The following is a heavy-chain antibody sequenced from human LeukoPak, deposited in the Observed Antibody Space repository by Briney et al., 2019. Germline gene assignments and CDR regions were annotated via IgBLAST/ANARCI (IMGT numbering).Heavy chain of an antibody. V-gene: IGHV4-59*08. D-gene: IGHD6-19*01. CDR3: ARRQGWLSFDY. CDR2: IYYSGST. J-gene: IGHJ4*02. CDR1: GGSISSYY. Sequence: PSETLSLTCTVSGGSISSYYWSWIRQPPGKGLEWIGYIYYSGSTNDNPALKRRVTISVDTSKNQVSLTLSSVTAADTAVYYSARRQGWLSFDYWGQGTLVTVSS.